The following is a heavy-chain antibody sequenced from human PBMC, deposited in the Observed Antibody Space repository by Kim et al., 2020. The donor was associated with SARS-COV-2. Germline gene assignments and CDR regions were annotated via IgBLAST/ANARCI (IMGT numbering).Heavy chain of an antibody. CDR3: ARERRYQYYFDY. D-gene: IGHD2-2*01. Sequence: NPSLKSRVTISEDTSTNQFSRKLSSVTAADTSVYYCARERRYQYYFDYWGQGTLVTVSS. V-gene: IGHV4-39*01. J-gene: IGHJ4*02.